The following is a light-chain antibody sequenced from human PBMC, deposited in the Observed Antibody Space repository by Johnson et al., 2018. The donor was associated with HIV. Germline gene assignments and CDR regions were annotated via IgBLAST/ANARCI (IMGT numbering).Light chain of an antibody. V-gene: IGLV1-51*01. CDR3: GTWDTSLSAGCV. CDR2: END. Sequence: QSVLTQPPSVSAAPGQKVTISCSGSSSNIGNNYVSWYQQLPGTAPKLLIYENDKRPSGIPDRFSGSKSGPSATLGITGLQTGDEADYYCGTWDTSLSAGCVFGSGTKVTVL. J-gene: IGLJ1*01. CDR1: SSNIGNNY.